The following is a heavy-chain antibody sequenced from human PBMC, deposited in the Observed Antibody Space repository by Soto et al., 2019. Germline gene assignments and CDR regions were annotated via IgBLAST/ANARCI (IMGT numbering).Heavy chain of an antibody. CDR3: AKSGYYDSSGYYPFEYFQH. J-gene: IGHJ1*01. Sequence: PGGSLRLSCAASGFTFSSYGMHWVRQAPGKGLEWVAVISYDGSNKYYADSVKGRFTISRDNSKNTLYLQMNSLRAEDTAVYYCAKSGYYDSSGYYPFEYFQHWGQGTLVTVSS. CDR1: GFTFSSYG. V-gene: IGHV3-30*18. CDR2: ISYDGSNK. D-gene: IGHD3-22*01.